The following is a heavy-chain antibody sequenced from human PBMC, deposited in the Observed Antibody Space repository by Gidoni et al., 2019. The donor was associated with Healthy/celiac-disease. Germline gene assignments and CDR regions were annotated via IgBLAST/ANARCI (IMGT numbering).Heavy chain of an antibody. V-gene: IGHV4-39*01. CDR1: GGSISSSSYY. Sequence: QLQLQESGPGLVKPSETLSLTCTVPGGSISSSSYYWGWIRQPPGKGLEWIGSIYYSGSTYYNPSLKRRVTISVDTSKNQFSLKLSSVTAADTAVYYCARVGQQLVMLEWGYWGQGTLVTVSS. J-gene: IGHJ4*02. CDR2: IYYSGST. D-gene: IGHD6-13*01. CDR3: ARVGQQLVMLEWGY.